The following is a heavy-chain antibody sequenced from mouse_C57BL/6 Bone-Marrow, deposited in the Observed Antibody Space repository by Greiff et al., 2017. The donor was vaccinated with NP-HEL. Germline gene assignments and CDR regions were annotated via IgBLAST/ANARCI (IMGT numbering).Heavy chain of an antibody. CDR2: ISSGSSTI. CDR3: ARRDGYDDPFYAMDY. J-gene: IGHJ4*01. V-gene: IGHV5-17*01. CDR1: GFTFSDYG. D-gene: IGHD2-2*01. Sequence: EVMLVESGGGLVKPGGSLKLSCAASGFTFSDYGMHWVRQAPEKGLEWVAYISSGSSTIYYADTVKGRFTISRDNAKNTLFLQMTSLRSEDTAMYYCARRDGYDDPFYAMDYWGQGTSVTVSS.